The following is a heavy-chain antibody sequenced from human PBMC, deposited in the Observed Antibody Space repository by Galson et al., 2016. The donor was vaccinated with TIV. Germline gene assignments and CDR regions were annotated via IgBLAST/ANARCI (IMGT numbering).Heavy chain of an antibody. Sequence: SLRLSCAASGFTVSDNYLIWVRQAPGGGLDWVSLIYNDGTTFYAGAVKGRFTKYRDTSKNTVYLQMNSLRPEDTAVYYCARDRRFCGNECYLQYFYGMDVWGHGTTVTVSS. CDR1: GFTVSDNY. J-gene: IGHJ6*02. CDR3: ARDRRFCGNECYLQYFYGMDV. D-gene: IGHD2-21*01. V-gene: IGHV3-66*02. CDR2: IYNDGTT.